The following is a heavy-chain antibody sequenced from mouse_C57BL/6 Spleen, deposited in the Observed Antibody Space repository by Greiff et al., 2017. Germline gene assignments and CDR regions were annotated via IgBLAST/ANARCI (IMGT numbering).Heavy chain of an antibody. Sequence: VKLQESGAELVRPGASVTLSCKASGYTFTDYEMHWVKQPPVHGLEWIGAIDTETGGTAYNQKFKGKALLTADKSSSTAYMELRSLTSEDSAVYYCTRQLRLLPYYFDYWGQGTTLTVSA. V-gene: IGHV1-15*01. D-gene: IGHD3-2*02. CDR1: GYTFTDYE. CDR3: TRQLRLLPYYFDY. J-gene: IGHJ2*01. CDR2: IDTETGGT.